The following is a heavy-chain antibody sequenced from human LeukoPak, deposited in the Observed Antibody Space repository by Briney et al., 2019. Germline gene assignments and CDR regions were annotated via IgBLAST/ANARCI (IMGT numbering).Heavy chain of an antibody. Sequence: SQTLSLTCTVSGGSISSGDYYWSWIRQPPGKGLEWIGYIYYSGSTYYNPSLKSRVTISVDTSKNQFSLKLSSVTAADTAVYYCASKQKGYCTNGVCSDYHYGMDVWGQGTTVIVSS. D-gene: IGHD2-8*01. CDR3: ASKQKGYCTNGVCSDYHYGMDV. CDR2: IYYSGST. CDR1: GGSISSGDYY. V-gene: IGHV4-30-4*01. J-gene: IGHJ6*02.